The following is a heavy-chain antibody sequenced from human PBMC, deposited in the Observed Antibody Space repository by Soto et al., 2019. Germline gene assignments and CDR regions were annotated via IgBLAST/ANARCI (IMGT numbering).Heavy chain of an antibody. D-gene: IGHD6-19*01. Sequence: ETSVKVSCKASGYTFTSYGISWVRQAPGQGLEWMGWISAYNGNTNYAQKLQGRVTMTTDTSTSTAYMELRSLRSDDTAVYYCARSPHRYSSGSIFDYWGQGTLVTVSS. CDR3: ARSPHRYSSGSIFDY. V-gene: IGHV1-18*01. CDR1: GYTFTSYG. CDR2: ISAYNGNT. J-gene: IGHJ4*02.